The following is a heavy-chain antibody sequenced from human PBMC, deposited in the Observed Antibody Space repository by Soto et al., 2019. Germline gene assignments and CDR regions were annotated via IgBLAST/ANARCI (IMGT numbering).Heavy chain of an antibody. J-gene: IGHJ4*02. D-gene: IGHD2-2*01. V-gene: IGHV3-23*01. CDR3: ANSSAVSRKYFDH. Sequence: GGSLRLSCAASGFTFSNYVMNWVRQAPGKGLEWVSSLNWSGSTTYYADSVKGRFIISRDNSGNTLYLQMNSLRAEDTAVYYCANSSAVSRKYFDHWGQGTLVTVSS. CDR2: LNWSGSTT. CDR1: GFTFSNYV.